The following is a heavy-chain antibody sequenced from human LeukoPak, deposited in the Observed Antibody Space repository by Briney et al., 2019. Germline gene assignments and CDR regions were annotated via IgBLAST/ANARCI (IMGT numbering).Heavy chain of an antibody. CDR1: GYTFTGYY. V-gene: IGHV1-2*02. Sequence: ASVKVSCKASGYTFTGYYMHWVRQAPGQGLEWMGWINPNSGGTNYAQKFQGRVTKTRDTSISTAYMELSRLRSDDTAVYYCARGYDSSGYHDYWGQGTLVTVSS. J-gene: IGHJ4*02. CDR3: ARGYDSSGYHDY. CDR2: INPNSGGT. D-gene: IGHD3-22*01.